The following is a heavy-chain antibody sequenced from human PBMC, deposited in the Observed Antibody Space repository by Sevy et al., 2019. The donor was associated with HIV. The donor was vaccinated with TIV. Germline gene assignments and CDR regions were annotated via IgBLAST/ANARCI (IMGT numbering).Heavy chain of an antibody. Sequence: TLSLTCTVSGGSISSGSYYWSWIRQPAGKGLEWIGRIYTSGSTNYNPSLKSRVTISVDTSKNQFSLKLSSVTAADTAVYYCARDRGTMVRGEVWFDPWGQGTLVTVSS. CDR1: GGSISSGSYY. J-gene: IGHJ5*02. V-gene: IGHV4-61*02. D-gene: IGHD3-10*01. CDR3: ARDRGTMVRGEVWFDP. CDR2: IYTSGST.